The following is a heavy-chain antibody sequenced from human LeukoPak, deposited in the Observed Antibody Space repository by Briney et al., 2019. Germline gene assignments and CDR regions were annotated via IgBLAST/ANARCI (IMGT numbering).Heavy chain of an antibody. Sequence: GGSLTLSCAPSGLTVSSHYMSWVRQAPGKGLGWVSDIKSGGSTYYAASVRGRFTISRDNSKNTWYLKMNSRRAEDTAFYYGAREAYGSSWYLVYWGQGSLVTASS. D-gene: IGHD6-13*01. CDR1: GLTVSSHY. CDR3: AREAYGSSWYLVY. J-gene: IGHJ4*02. CDR2: IKSGGST. V-gene: IGHV3-53*01.